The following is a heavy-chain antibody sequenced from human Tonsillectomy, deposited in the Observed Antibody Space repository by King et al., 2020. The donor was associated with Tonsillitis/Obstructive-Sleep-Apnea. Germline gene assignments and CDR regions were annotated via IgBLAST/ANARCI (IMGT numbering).Heavy chain of an antibody. CDR3: ASPRHYYYYYMDV. Sequence: VQLVESGAEVKKPGSSVKVSCKASGGTFSSYAISWVRQAPGQGLEWMGGIIPTFGTANYAQKFPGRVTITADESTSTAYMELSSLRSEDTAVYYCASPRHYYYYYMDVWGKGTTVTVSS. J-gene: IGHJ6*03. V-gene: IGHV1-69*01. CDR1: GGTFSSYA. CDR2: IIPTFGTA.